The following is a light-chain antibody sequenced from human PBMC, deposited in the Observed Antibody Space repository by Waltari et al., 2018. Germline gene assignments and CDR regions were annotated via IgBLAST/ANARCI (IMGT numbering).Light chain of an antibody. CDR3: QNHERLPAT. V-gene: IGKV3-20*01. J-gene: IGKJ1*01. Sequence: IVLTQSPGTLSLSPGERSTMSCRASQSIGKYLVWYQQRPCQAPRILIYAASTRSTGIPDRFSGSGSGTDFSLTISRLEPEDFAVYYCQNHERLPATFGQGTKVEIK. CDR2: AAS. CDR1: QSIGKY.